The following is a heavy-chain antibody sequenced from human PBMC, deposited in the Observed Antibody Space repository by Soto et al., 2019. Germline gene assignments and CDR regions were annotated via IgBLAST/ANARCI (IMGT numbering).Heavy chain of an antibody. CDR1: GFTFSNHY. D-gene: IGHD3-16*01. V-gene: IGHV3-7*01. J-gene: IGHJ4*02. CDR2: IKQDGSEK. CDR3: ARGGGNFDS. Sequence: EVPLVESGGGLVQPGGSLRLSCAASGFTFSNHYMSWVRQAPGKGMEWVANIKQDGSEKYYVDSVKGRFTISRDNAQNSLYLQMNSLIDEDTAVYYCARGGGNFDSWGQGTLVTVSS.